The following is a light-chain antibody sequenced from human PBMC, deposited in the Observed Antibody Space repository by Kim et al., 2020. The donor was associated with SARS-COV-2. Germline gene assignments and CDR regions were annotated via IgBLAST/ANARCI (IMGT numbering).Light chain of an antibody. CDR2: DVS. CDR1: SSDIGGYNY. CDR3: SSHTSISTWV. V-gene: IGLV2-14*01. Sequence: QSALTQPASVSGSPGQSITISCSGSSSDIGGYNYVSWYQQHPGKAPKLMIYDVSKRPSGASNRFSGSKSGNTAFLTISGLQAEGEADYYCSSHTSISTWVFGGGTQLTVL. J-gene: IGLJ3*02.